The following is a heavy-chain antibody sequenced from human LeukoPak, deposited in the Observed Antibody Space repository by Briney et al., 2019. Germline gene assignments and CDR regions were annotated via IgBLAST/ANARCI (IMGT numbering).Heavy chain of an antibody. V-gene: IGHV1-69*04. CDR1: GGTFSSYA. CDR3: ARALTQRFLEWQNDY. CDR2: IIPILGIA. J-gene: IGHJ4*02. D-gene: IGHD3-3*01. Sequence: SVEVSCKASGGTFSSYAISLVRQAPGQGLEWMGRIIPILGIANYAQKFQGRVTITADKSTSTAYMELSSLRSEDTAVYYCARALTQRFLEWQNDYWGQGTLVTVSS.